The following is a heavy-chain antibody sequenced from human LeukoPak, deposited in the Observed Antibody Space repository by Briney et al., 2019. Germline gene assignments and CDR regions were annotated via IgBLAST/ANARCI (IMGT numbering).Heavy chain of an antibody. CDR2: IIPIFGTA. CDR3: ARDEPGDTAMVT. D-gene: IGHD5-18*01. CDR1: GGTFNSYA. Sequence: SVKVSCKASGGTFNSYAISWVRQAPGQGLEWMGGIIPIFGTANYAQKFQGRVTITTDEPTSTAYMELSSLRSEDAAVYYCARDEPGDTAMVTWRQGTLVTVSS. V-gene: IGHV1-69*05. J-gene: IGHJ5*02.